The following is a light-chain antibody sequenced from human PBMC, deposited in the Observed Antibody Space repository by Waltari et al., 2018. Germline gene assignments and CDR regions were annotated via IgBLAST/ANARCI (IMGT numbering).Light chain of an antibody. CDR3: ATWDDSLSGPSVV. CDR1: SSNIGPNY. Sequence: QSVLTQPPSASGTPGQPVTISCSGSSSNIGPNYVNWYQQLPGTAPKFLIYRNDQRASGVPDRFSGSKSGTSASLAISGLRSEDEADYYCATWDDSLSGPSVVFGGGTKLTVL. CDR2: RND. V-gene: IGLV1-47*01. J-gene: IGLJ2*01.